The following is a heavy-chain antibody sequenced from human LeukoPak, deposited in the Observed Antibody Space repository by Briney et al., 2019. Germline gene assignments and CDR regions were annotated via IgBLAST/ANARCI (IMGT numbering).Heavy chain of an antibody. CDR1: GFTFSSYS. Sequence: TGGSLRLSCAASGFTFSSYSMNWVRQAPGKGLEWVGRSRNKADSYTTEYAASVKGRFTISREDSWNLLYLQMNSLRTEDTAVYYCARGGLYGGNSAFDYWGQGTLVTVSS. J-gene: IGHJ4*02. V-gene: IGHV3-72*01. CDR3: ARGGLYGGNSAFDY. D-gene: IGHD4-23*01. CDR2: SRNKADSYTT.